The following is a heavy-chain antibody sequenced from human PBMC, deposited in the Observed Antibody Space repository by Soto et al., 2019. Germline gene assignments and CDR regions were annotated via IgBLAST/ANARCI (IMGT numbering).Heavy chain of an antibody. Sequence: SETLSLTCTVSGGSISNYYWGWIRQPPGKGLEWIGYIYYSGSTNYNPSLKSRVTISIDTSKNQFSLKLSSVTAADTAVYYCVGGSGWLIGYWGQGTLVTVSS. CDR1: GGSISNYY. CDR2: IYYSGST. J-gene: IGHJ4*02. CDR3: VGGSGWLIGY. D-gene: IGHD6-19*01. V-gene: IGHV4-59*08.